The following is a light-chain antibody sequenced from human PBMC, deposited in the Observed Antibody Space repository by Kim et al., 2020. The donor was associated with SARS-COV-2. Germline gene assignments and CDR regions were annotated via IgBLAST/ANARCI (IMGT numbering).Light chain of an antibody. CDR2: GAS. V-gene: IGKV3-15*01. CDR1: QSVYSN. CDR3: QQYKNWPPTWT. J-gene: IGKJ1*01. Sequence: EIMMTQSPATLSVSPGERATLSCRASQSVYSNLAWYQQKPGQAPRLPISGASTRAAGIPARFSGSGYGTYFTLTISSLQSEDFAVYHCQQYKNWPPTWTFGQGTKVDIK.